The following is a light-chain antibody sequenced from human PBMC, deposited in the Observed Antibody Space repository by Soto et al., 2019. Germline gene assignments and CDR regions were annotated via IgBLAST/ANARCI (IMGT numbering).Light chain of an antibody. CDR1: PGISSA. CDR2: DAS. J-gene: IGKJ4*01. CDR3: QQFKSYPLT. Sequence: AIQLTQSPSSLSASVGDRVTITCRASPGISSAVAWYQQKPGKPPNLLIYDASNLESGVPSRFSGSGSGTDFTLTISSLQPEDCATYYGQQFKSYPLTFGGGTRVEIK. V-gene: IGKV1-13*02.